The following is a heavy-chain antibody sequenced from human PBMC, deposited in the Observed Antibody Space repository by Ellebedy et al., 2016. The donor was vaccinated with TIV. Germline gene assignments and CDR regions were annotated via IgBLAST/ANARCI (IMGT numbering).Heavy chain of an antibody. CDR2: IYPGDSDT. D-gene: IGHD3-16*01. CDR1: GYTFANYW. J-gene: IGHJ4*02. CDR3: ARLTPYFDY. V-gene: IGHV5-51*01. Sequence: GESLKISCQGSGYTFANYWIGWVRQMPGKGLEWMGIIYPGDSDTRYSPSFQGQVTISADKSISTAYLQWSSLKASDTAMHYCARLTPYFDYWGQGTLVTVSS.